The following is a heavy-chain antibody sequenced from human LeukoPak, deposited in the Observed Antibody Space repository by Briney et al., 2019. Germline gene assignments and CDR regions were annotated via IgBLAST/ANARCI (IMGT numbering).Heavy chain of an antibody. D-gene: IGHD5-24*01. CDR2: ISNSGSTI. CDR3: ASGGGYNPDY. V-gene: IGHV3-48*03. Sequence: GGSLRLSCAASGFTFSSYEMNWVRQAPGKGLEWVSYISNSGSTIYYTDSVKGRFTISRDNAKNSLYLQMNSLRAEDTAVYYCASGGGYNPDYWGQGTLVTVSS. J-gene: IGHJ4*02. CDR1: GFTFSSYE.